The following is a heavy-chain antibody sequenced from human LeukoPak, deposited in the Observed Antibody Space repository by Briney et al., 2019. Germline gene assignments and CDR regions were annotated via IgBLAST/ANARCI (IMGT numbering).Heavy chain of an antibody. Sequence: GRSLRLSCAASGFTFDDYAMHWVRQAPGKGLEWVSGISWNSGSIGYADSVKGRFTISRDNAKNSLYLQMDSLRAEDTALYYCAKDTRDRIAAAGAGDYWGQGTLVTVSS. CDR3: AKDTRDRIAAAGAGDY. V-gene: IGHV3-9*01. D-gene: IGHD6-13*01. CDR2: ISWNSGSI. CDR1: GFTFDDYA. J-gene: IGHJ4*02.